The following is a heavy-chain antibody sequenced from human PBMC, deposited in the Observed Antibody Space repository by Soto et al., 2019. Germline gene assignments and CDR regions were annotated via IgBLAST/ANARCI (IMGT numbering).Heavy chain of an antibody. J-gene: IGHJ6*02. D-gene: IGHD3-3*01. Sequence: GGSLILSCAASGFTFSSYAMSWVRQAPGKGLEWVSAISGSGGSTYYADSVKGRFTISRDNSKNTLYLQMNSLRAEDTAVYYCAKEWFTIVGVVITGMDVWGQGNTVTVS. CDR3: AKEWFTIVGVVITGMDV. CDR2: ISGSGGST. CDR1: GFTFSSYA. V-gene: IGHV3-23*01.